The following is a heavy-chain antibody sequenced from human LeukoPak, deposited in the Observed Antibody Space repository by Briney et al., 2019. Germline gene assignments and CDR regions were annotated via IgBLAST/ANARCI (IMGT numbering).Heavy chain of an antibody. CDR1: GYTFNSSY. D-gene: IGHD3-22*01. CDR2: INPSDDST. CDR3: ARAYYESSAYRHAVYFDY. J-gene: IGHJ4*02. Sequence: GASVNVSCKASGYTFNSSYMHWVRQAPGQGLEWMGLINPSDDSTRYAQKFQGRVTMTKDTSTNTVYMHLSSLSSDDTAVYYCARAYYESSAYRHAVYFDYWGQGTLVTVSS. V-gene: IGHV1-46*02.